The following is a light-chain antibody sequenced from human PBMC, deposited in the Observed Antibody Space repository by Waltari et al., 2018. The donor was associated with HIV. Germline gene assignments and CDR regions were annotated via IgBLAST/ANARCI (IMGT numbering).Light chain of an antibody. CDR1: KIISSH. J-gene: IGKJ2*01. CDR3: LQYTFWPPYT. V-gene: IGKV3-15*01. CDR2: AAD. Sequence: EIVMTQFPGTLSVSPGEIANLSCRARKIISSHLAWYHQKPGQAPRLLIYAADKRATCIPARFSGSWSGTDCTLTISSLQPEDFAVYYCLQYTFWPPYTFGQGTKLEMK.